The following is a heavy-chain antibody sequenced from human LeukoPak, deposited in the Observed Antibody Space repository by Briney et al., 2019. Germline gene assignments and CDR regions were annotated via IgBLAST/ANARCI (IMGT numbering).Heavy chain of an antibody. CDR2: IIPIFGTA. V-gene: IGHV1-69*13. Sequence: VASVKVSCKASGGTFSSYAISWVRQAPGQGLEWMGGIIPIFGTANYAQKFQGRVTITADESTSTAYMELSSLRSEDTAVYYCARVVGATFYDYWGQGTLVTVSS. D-gene: IGHD1-26*01. J-gene: IGHJ4*02. CDR3: ARVVGATFYDY. CDR1: GGTFSSYA.